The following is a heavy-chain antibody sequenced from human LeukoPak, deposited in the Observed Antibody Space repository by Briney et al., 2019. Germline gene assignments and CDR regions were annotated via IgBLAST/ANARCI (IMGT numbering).Heavy chain of an antibody. CDR2: IRYDGSNK. CDR1: GFTFRSYG. V-gene: IGHV3-30*02. Sequence: SGGSLRLSCAASGFTFRSYGTHWVRQAPGKGLEWVAFIRYDGSNKYYADSVKGRFTISRDNSKNTLYLQMNSLRAEDTAVYYCAYYDSSGPTMFDYWGQGTLVTVSS. D-gene: IGHD3-22*01. CDR3: AYYDSSGPTMFDY. J-gene: IGHJ4*02.